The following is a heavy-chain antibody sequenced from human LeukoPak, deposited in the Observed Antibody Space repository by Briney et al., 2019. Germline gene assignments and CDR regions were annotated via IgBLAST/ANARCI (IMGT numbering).Heavy chain of an antibody. D-gene: IGHD3-9*01. V-gene: IGHV3-30*02. CDR3: AKDILTGYYMARGYFDY. Sequence: PGGSLRLSCAASGFTFSSYGMHWVRQAPGKGLEWVAFIRYDGSNKYYADSVKGRFTISRDNSKNTLYLQMNSLRAEDTAVYYCAKDILTGYYMARGYFDYWGQGTLVTVSS. CDR1: GFTFSSYG. J-gene: IGHJ4*02. CDR2: IRYDGSNK.